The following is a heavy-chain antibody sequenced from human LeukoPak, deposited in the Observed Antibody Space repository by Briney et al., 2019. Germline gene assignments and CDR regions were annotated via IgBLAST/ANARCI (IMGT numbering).Heavy chain of an antibody. D-gene: IGHD1-14*01. CDR1: GFTFDDYA. CDR2: ISWNSGSI. J-gene: IGHJ3*02. Sequence: PGRSLRLSCAASGFTFDDYAMHWVRQAPGKGLEWVSGISWNSGSIGYADSVKGQFTISRDNAKNSLYLQMNSLRAEDTALYYCAKDMGPVYPGDAFDIWGQGTMVTVSS. V-gene: IGHV3-9*01. CDR3: AKDMGPVYPGDAFDI.